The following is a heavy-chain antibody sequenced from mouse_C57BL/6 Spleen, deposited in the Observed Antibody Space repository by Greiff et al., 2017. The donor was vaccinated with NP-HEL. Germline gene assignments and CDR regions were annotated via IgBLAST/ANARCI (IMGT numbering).Heavy chain of an antibody. D-gene: IGHD2-4*01. CDR2: ISYSGST. V-gene: IGHV3-1*01. Sequence: VQLQQSGPGMVKPSQSLSLTCTVTGYSITSGYDWHWIRHFPGNKLEWMGYISYSGSTNYHPSLKSRIPITHDTSKNHFFLKLNSVTTEDTATYYCAGYDYASAGFAYWGQGTLVTVSA. J-gene: IGHJ3*01. CDR1: GYSITSGYD. CDR3: AGYDYASAGFAY.